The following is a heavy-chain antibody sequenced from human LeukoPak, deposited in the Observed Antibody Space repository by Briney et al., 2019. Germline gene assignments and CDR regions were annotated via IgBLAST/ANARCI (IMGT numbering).Heavy chain of an antibody. V-gene: IGHV3-30*18. CDR1: GFSFSSYG. Sequence: GGSLRLSCAASGFSFSSYGMHWVRQAPGKGLEWVAVISYDGSNKYYADSVKGRFTISRDNSKNTLYLQMNSLRAEDTAVYYCAKDLYYYDSSGYTFDYWGQGTLVTVSS. J-gene: IGHJ4*02. CDR3: AKDLYYYDSSGYTFDY. D-gene: IGHD3-22*01. CDR2: ISYDGSNK.